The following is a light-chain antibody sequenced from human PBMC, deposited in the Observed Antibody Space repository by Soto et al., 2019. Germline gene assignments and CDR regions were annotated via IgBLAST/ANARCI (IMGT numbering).Light chain of an antibody. J-gene: IGLJ2*01. CDR2: EVS. CDR3: SSYTSSGTLV. V-gene: IGLV2-14*01. Sequence: QSVLTQPPSASGSPGQSVTISCTGTSSDIGGYNYVSWYQQHPGKAPKLIIYEVSNRPSGISNRFSGSKSGNTASLTLSGLQAEDEADYYCSSYTSSGTLVFGGGTKLTFL. CDR1: SSDIGGYNY.